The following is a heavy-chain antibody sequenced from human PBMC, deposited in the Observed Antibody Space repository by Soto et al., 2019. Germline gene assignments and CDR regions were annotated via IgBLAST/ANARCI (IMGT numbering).Heavy chain of an antibody. CDR1: GFTFSSYA. V-gene: IGHV3-23*01. CDR3: AKDLSYDILTALDV. J-gene: IGHJ6*04. Sequence: GGSLRLSCAASGFTFSSYAMSWVRQAPGKGLEWVSAISGSGGSTYYADSVKGRFTISRDNSKNTLYLQMNSLRAEDTAVYYCAKDLSYDILTALDVWGKGTTVTVSS. CDR2: ISGSGGST. D-gene: IGHD3-9*01.